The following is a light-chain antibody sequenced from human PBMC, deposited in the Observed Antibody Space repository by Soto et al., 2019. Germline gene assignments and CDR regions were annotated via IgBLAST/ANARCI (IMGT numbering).Light chain of an antibody. CDR1: QNVRSNY. CDR2: GAS. J-gene: IGKJ2*01. V-gene: IGKV3-20*01. Sequence: VLTQSPGTLSSAPGERVTLSCRASQNVRSNYLAWYQQKFGQAPRLLIYGASSRATGIPDRFSGSGSGTDFTLTISRLEPEEFAVYYCQQYGGSPPMYTFGQGTKLEIK. CDR3: QQYGGSPPMYT.